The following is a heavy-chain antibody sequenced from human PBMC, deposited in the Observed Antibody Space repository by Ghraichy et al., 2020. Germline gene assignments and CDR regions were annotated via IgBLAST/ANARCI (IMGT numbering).Heavy chain of an antibody. D-gene: IGHD1-26*01. Sequence: GGSLRLSCAASGFTFSDHYMDWVRQAPGKGLEWVGRTRNKANSYTTEYAASVKGRFTISRDDSKNSLYLQMNSLKTEDTAVYYCAREGSYDAFDIWGQGTMVTVSS. CDR1: GFTFSDHY. CDR2: TRNKANSYTT. J-gene: IGHJ3*02. V-gene: IGHV3-72*01. CDR3: AREGSYDAFDI.